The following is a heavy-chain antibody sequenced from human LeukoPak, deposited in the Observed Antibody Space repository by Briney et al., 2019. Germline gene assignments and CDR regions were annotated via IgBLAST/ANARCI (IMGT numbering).Heavy chain of an antibody. D-gene: IGHD2-2*01. CDR2: INHSGSA. CDR3: ARRRCSSTSCYAYRVVVNWFDP. CDR1: GGSFSGYY. J-gene: IGHJ5*02. V-gene: IGHV4-34*01. Sequence: SETLSLTCAVYGGSFSGYYWNWIRQPPGKGLEWIGEINHSGSANYNPSLKSRVTISVDTSKNQFSLKLSSVTAADTAVYYCARRRCSSTSCYAYRVVVNWFDPWGQGTLVTVSS.